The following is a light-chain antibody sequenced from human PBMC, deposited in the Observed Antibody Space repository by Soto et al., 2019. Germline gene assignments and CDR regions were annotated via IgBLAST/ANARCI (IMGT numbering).Light chain of an antibody. V-gene: IGLV1-40*01. CDR1: SSNIGAGYD. Sequence: QSVLTQPPSVSGAPGQRVTISCTGSSSNIGAGYDVHWYQQLPGTAPKLLIYGNSNRPSGVPDRFSGSKSGTSASLAITGXXXEXXXXXYCQSYDSSLSGYVVFGGGTKLTVL. CDR2: GNS. CDR3: QSYDSSLSGYVV. J-gene: IGLJ2*01.